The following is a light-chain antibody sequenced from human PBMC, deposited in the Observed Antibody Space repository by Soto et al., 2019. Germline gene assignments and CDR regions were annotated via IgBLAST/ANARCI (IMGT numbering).Light chain of an antibody. V-gene: IGKV3-15*01. CDR2: GAY. CDR3: QHYNDLPLT. J-gene: IGKJ1*01. CDR1: QSVVTN. Sequence: EKVMTQSPATLSVSPGERVTLSCRASQSVVTNLAWYQQKPGQAPRLLISGAYTRATGIPDRFIGSGSWTEFTLTITSLQSKDFAVYYYQHYNDLPLTFGQGTKVEIK.